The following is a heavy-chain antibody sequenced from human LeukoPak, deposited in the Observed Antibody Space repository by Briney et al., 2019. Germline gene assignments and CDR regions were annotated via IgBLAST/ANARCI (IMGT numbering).Heavy chain of an antibody. CDR2: NYPGDSDT. J-gene: IGHJ4*02. CDR1: GYRFTSYW. Sequence: GESLKISCKGSGYRFTSYWIGWVRPMPGKGLEWMGINYPGDSDTRYSPSFQGQGTISADKSISAAYLQWSSLKASDTAMYYCARLFSSSWSALGYWGQGTLVTVSS. CDR3: ARLFSSSWSALGY. D-gene: IGHD6-13*01. V-gene: IGHV5-51*01.